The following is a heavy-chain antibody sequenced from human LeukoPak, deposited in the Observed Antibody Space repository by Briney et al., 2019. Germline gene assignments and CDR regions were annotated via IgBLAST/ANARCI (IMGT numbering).Heavy chain of an antibody. J-gene: IGHJ6*02. Sequence: GSLRLSCAASGFTFSSYWMHWVRQAPGKGLVWVSRINNDGRSISYADSVKGRFTISKDNAKNSLYLQMNSLRAEDTALYHCARNNGMDVWGQGTTVIVSS. CDR2: INNDGRSI. V-gene: IGHV3-74*01. CDR3: ARNNGMDV. CDR1: GFTFSSYW.